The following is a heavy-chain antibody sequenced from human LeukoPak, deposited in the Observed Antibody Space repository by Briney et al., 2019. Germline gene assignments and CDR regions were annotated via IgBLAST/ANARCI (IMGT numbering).Heavy chain of an antibody. CDR3: AREEKGWYYYDSSGYYQSHKYFQH. D-gene: IGHD3-22*01. V-gene: IGHV4-34*01. Sequence: SETLSLTCAVYGGSFSGYYWSWIRQPPGKGLEWIGEINHSGSTNYNPSLKSRVTISVDTSKNQFSLKLSSVTAADTAVYYCAREEKGWYYYDSSGYYQSHKYFQHWGQGTLVTVSS. CDR2: INHSGST. CDR1: GGSFSGYY. J-gene: IGHJ1*01.